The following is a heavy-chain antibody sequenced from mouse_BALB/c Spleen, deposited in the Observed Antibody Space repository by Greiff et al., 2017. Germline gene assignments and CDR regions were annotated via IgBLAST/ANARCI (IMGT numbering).Heavy chain of an antibody. CDR2: IWAGGST. CDR1: GFSLTSYG. D-gene: IGHD1-1*01. CDR3: ARGGFTTVVADFDY. Sequence: VKLMESGPGLVAPSQSLSITCTVSGFSLTSYGVHWVRQPPGKGLEWLGVIWAGGSTNYNSALMSRLSISKDNSKSQVFLKMNSLQTDDTAMYYCARGGFTTVVADFDYWGQGTTLTVSS. V-gene: IGHV2-9*02. J-gene: IGHJ2*01.